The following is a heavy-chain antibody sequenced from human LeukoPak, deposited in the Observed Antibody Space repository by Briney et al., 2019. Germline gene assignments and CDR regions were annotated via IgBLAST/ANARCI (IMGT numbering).Heavy chain of an antibody. V-gene: IGHV4-34*01. Sequence: PSETLSLTCAVYGGSFSGYYWSWIRQPPGKGLEWIGEINHSGSTNYNPSLKSRVTISVDTSKNQFSLKLSSVTAADTAVYYCAGRTTVTMIDYWGQGTLVTVSS. CDR3: AGRTTVTMIDY. J-gene: IGHJ4*02. CDR2: INHSGST. D-gene: IGHD4-17*01. CDR1: GGSFSGYY.